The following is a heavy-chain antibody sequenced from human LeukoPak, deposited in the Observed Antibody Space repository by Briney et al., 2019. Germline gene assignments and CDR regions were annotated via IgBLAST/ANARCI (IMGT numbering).Heavy chain of an antibody. J-gene: IGHJ4*02. Sequence: QAGGSLRLSCAASGFTFSSYWMHWVRQAPGKGLVWVSRIKSDGSSTSYADSVKGRFTISRDNAKNSLYLQMNSLRAEDTAVYYCASESTSWTPVDYWGQGTLVTVSS. V-gene: IGHV3-74*01. CDR1: GFTFSSYW. CDR3: ASESTSWTPVDY. D-gene: IGHD2-2*01. CDR2: IKSDGSST.